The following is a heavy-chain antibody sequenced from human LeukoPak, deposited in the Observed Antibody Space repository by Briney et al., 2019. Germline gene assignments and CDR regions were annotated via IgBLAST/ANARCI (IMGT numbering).Heavy chain of an antibody. CDR3: ARTSTSFYYYMDV. D-gene: IGHD2-2*01. V-gene: IGHV4-61*02. Sequence: SETLSLTCTVSGGSISSGSYYWSWIRQPAGKGLEWIGRIYTSGSTNYNPSLKSRVTISVDTSKNQFSLKLSSVTAADTAVYYCARTSTSFYYYMDVWGKGTTATVSS. CDR1: GGSISSGSYY. J-gene: IGHJ6*03. CDR2: IYTSGST.